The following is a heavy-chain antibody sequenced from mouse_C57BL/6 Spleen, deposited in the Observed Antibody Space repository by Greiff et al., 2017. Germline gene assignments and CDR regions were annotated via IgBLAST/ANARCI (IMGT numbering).Heavy chain of an antibody. CDR3: ARGNTYYYAMDD. Sequence: EVKLLESGPGLVKPSQSLSLTCSVTGYSITSGYYWNWIRQFPGNKLEWMGYISYDGSNNYNPSLKNRIAITRDTSKNQFFLKLNSVTTEDTATYYCARGNTYYYAMDDWGQGTSVTVSS. D-gene: IGHD2-1*01. CDR1: GYSITSGYY. J-gene: IGHJ4*01. V-gene: IGHV3-6*01. CDR2: ISYDGSN.